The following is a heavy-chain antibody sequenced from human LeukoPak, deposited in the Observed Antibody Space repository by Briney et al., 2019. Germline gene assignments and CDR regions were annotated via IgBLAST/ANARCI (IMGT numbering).Heavy chain of an antibody. D-gene: IGHD6-13*01. CDR2: ISGTGGST. V-gene: IGHV3-23*01. Sequence: GGSLRLSCAASGFTFSNFAMNWVRQAPGKGLEWVSGISGTGGSTYYADSVKGRFTISRDNSKNTLYLQMNSLRAEDTAVYYCASQSSSWKHDAFDIWGQGTMVTVSS. J-gene: IGHJ3*02. CDR3: ASQSSSWKHDAFDI. CDR1: GFTFSNFA.